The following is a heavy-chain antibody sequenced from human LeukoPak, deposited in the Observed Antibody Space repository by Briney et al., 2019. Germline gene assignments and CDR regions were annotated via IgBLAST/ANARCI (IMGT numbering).Heavy chain of an antibody. D-gene: IGHD3-16*02. CDR3: ARHSYYDYVGGSYRYAHFDY. J-gene: IGHJ4*02. V-gene: IGHV4-38-2*01. CDR2: IYHSGST. Sequence: KPSETLSLTCAVSGYSISSGYYWGWIRQPPGKGLEWIGSIYHSGSTYYNPSLKSRVTISVDTSKNQFSLKLSSVTAADTAVYYCARHSYYDYVGGSYRYAHFDYWGQGTLVTVSS. CDR1: GYSISSGYY.